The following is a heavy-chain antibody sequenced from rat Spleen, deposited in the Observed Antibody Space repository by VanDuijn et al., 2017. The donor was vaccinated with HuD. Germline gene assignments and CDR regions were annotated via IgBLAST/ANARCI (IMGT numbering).Heavy chain of an antibody. CDR1: GFSVISNS. V-gene: IGHV2-1*01. CDR2: IWGDGST. D-gene: IGHD4-3*01. Sequence: QVQLKESGPGLVQPSQTLSLICTVSGFSVISNSVHWVRQPPGKGLEWMGGIWGDGSTDYNSALKSRLSISRDTSKSQVFLKMNSLQTDDTGTYYCTRDNSGYFDYWGQGVMVTVSS. CDR3: TRDNSGYFDY. J-gene: IGHJ2*01.